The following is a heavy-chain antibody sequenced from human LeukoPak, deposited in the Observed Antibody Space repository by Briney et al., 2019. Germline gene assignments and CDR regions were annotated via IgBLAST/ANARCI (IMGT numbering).Heavy chain of an antibody. J-gene: IGHJ4*02. CDR1: GFTFSSYS. CDR2: ISSSSSTI. D-gene: IGHD3-22*01. CDR3: AREYDRLYYYDSSGYVH. Sequence: GGSLRLSCAASGFTFSSYSMNWVRQAPGKGLEWVSYISSSSSTIYYADSVKGRFTISRDNAKNSLYLQMNSLRAEDTAVYYCAREYDRLYYYDSSGYVHWGQGTLVTVSS. V-gene: IGHV3-48*01.